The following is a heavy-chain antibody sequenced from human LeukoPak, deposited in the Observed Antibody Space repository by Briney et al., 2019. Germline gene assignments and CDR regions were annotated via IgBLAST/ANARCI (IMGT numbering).Heavy chain of an antibody. Sequence: PSETLSLTCAVYGGSFSGYYWSWIRQPPGKGLEWIGEINHSGSTNYNPSLKSRVTISVDTSKSQFSLKLSSVTAADTAVYYCARHAPGYYGSGSYYTVWFDPWGQGTLVTVSS. CDR1: GGSFSGYY. D-gene: IGHD3-10*01. CDR3: ARHAPGYYGSGSYYTVWFDP. CDR2: INHSGST. V-gene: IGHV4-34*01. J-gene: IGHJ5*02.